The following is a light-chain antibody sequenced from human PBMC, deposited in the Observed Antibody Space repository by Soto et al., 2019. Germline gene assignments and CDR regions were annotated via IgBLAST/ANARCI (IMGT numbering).Light chain of an antibody. CDR2: KAS. J-gene: IGKJ1*01. Sequence: DIQMTQSPSTLSASVGDRVTITCLASQSISSWLAWYQQKPGKAPKLLIYKASSLESGVPSRFSGSGSGTEFTLTTSSLQPDDFATYYCQQYNSSPTFGQGTKVEIK. CDR3: QQYNSSPT. V-gene: IGKV1-5*03. CDR1: QSISSW.